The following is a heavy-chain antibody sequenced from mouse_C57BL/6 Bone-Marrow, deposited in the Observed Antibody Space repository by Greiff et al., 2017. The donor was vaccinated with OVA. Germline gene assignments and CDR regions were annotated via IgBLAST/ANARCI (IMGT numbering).Heavy chain of an antibody. V-gene: IGHV1-64*01. Sequence: VQLQQPGAELVKPGASVKLSCKASGYTFTSYWMHWVKQRPGQGLEWIGIIHPNSGSTNYNEKFKSKATLTVDKSSSTAYMQLSSLTSEDSAVYYCARHYYGYYAMDYWGQGTSVTVSS. CDR3: ARHYYGYYAMDY. CDR1: GYTFTSYW. J-gene: IGHJ4*01. D-gene: IGHD1-2*01. CDR2: IHPNSGST.